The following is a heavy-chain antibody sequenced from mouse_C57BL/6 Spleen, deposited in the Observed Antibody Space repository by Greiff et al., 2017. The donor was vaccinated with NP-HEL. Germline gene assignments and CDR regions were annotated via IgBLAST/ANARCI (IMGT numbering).Heavy chain of an antibody. CDR1: GFTFSDYY. CDR2: INYDGSST. V-gene: IGHV5-16*01. J-gene: IGHJ4*01. CDR3: ARGYYYGSAMDY. D-gene: IGHD1-1*01. Sequence: EVKLMESEGGLVQPGSSMKLSCTASGFTFSDYYMAWVRQVPEKGLEWVANINYDGSSTYYLDSLKSRFIISRDNAKNILYLQMSSLKSEDTATYYCARGYYYGSAMDYWGQGTSVTVSS.